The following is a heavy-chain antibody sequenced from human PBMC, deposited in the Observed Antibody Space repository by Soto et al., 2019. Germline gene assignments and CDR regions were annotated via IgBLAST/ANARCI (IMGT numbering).Heavy chain of an antibody. Sequence: PSQTLSLTCAISGDSVSSNSAAWNWIRQSPSRGLEWLGRTYYRSKWYNDYAVSVKSRITINPDTSKNQFSLQLNSVTPEDTALYYCAREYWNSPGQVYGMDVWGQGTKVTVSS. CDR2: TYYRSKWYN. CDR3: AREYWNSPGQVYGMDV. D-gene: IGHD1-7*01. J-gene: IGHJ6*02. CDR1: GDSVSSNSAA. V-gene: IGHV6-1*01.